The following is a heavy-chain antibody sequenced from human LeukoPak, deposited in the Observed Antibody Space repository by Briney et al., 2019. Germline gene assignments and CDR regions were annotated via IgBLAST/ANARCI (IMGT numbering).Heavy chain of an antibody. CDR1: GYTFTSYD. D-gene: IGHD1-26*01. J-gene: IGHJ4*02. CDR2: MNPNSGDT. CDR3: ARVPRELLGC. V-gene: IGHV1-8*01. Sequence: SVKVSCKASGYTFTSYDINWVRQATGQGLEWMGYMNPNSGDTGYAQQFQGRVTMTRNTSISTAYMELSSLRSEDTAVYYCARVPRELLGCWGQGTLVTVSS.